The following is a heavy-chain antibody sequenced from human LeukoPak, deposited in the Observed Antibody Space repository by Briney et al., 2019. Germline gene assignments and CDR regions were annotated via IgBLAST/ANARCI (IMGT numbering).Heavy chain of an antibody. CDR2: ISSSGTTI. J-gene: IGHJ2*01. CDR3: ARRTVTRDWYFDL. CDR1: GFTFSDYY. D-gene: IGHD4-17*01. Sequence: PGGSLRLSCAASGFTFSDYYMSWIRQAPGKGLEWVSYISSSGTTIYYADSVEGRFTISRDNAKNSPYLQMNSLRAEDTAVYYCARRTVTRDWYFDLWGRGTLVTVSS. V-gene: IGHV3-11*01.